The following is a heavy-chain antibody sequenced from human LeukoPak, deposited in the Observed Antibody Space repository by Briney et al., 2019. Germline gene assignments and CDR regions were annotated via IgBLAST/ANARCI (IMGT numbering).Heavy chain of an antibody. V-gene: IGHV3-7*01. Sequence: GGSLRLSCAASGFTFHDYWMTWVRQAPGKGLEWVALIKTDGSVKEYVDSVKGRFTISRDNARNSLYLQMNSLRVEDTAVYFCARDVHHETTDGWGQGTLVTVSS. CDR2: IKTDGSVK. CDR1: GFTFHDYW. J-gene: IGHJ4*02. D-gene: IGHD1-7*01. CDR3: ARDVHHETTDG.